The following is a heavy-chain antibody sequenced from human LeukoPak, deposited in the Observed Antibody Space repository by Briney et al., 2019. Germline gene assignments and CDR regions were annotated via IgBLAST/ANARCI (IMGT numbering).Heavy chain of an antibody. Sequence: SETLSLTCTVSGYSISSGYYWGWIRQPPGKGLEWIGSIYHSGTTYYNPSLKSRVTISVDTSKNQFSLKLSSVTAADTAVYYCARVRGYCSSGSCGMDVWGQGTTVTVSS. CDR2: IYHSGTT. J-gene: IGHJ6*02. D-gene: IGHD2-15*01. CDR3: ARVRGYCSSGSCGMDV. CDR1: GYSISSGYY. V-gene: IGHV4-38-2*02.